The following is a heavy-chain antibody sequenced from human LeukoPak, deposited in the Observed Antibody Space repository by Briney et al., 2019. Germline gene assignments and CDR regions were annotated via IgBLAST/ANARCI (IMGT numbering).Heavy chain of an antibody. CDR2: ISAYNGNT. CDR1: GYTFTSYG. D-gene: IGHD3-22*01. CDR3: ARDCPHYYDSSGYYPFDY. J-gene: IGHJ4*02. V-gene: IGHV1-18*01. Sequence: ASVKVSCKAPGYTFTSYGISWVRQAPGQGLEWMGWISAYNGNTNYAQKLQGRVTMTTDTSTSTAYMELRSLRSDDTAVYYCARDCPHYYDSSGYYPFDYWGQGTLVTVSS.